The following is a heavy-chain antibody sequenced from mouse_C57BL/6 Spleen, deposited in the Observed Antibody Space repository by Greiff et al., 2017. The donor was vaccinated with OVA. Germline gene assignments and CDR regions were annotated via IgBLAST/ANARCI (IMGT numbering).Heavy chain of an antibody. CDR1: GFTFTDYY. CDR3: ARYMGYFDY. Sequence: EVKVVESGGGLVQPGGSLSLSCAASGFTFTDYYMSWVRQPPGKALEWLGFIRNKANGYTTEYSASVKGRFTISRDNSQSILYRQMNALRAEDSATDYCARYMGYFDYWGQGTTLTVSS. V-gene: IGHV7-3*01. J-gene: IGHJ2*01. CDR2: IRNKANGYTT.